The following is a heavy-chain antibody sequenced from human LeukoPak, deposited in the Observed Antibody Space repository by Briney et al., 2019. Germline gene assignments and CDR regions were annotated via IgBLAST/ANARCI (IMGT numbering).Heavy chain of an antibody. CDR3: ARGVVAAAGRTFDF. CDR1: GDSISTYF. J-gene: IGHJ4*02. D-gene: IGHD6-13*01. Sequence: SETLSLTCTVSGDSISTYFWSWIRQPPGKGLEWIGYVSYSGSTNYNPSLKSRVTISVDTSKNQFSLKLSSVTAADTAVYYCARGVVAAAGRTFDFWGQGTLVTVSS. V-gene: IGHV4-59*01. CDR2: VSYSGST.